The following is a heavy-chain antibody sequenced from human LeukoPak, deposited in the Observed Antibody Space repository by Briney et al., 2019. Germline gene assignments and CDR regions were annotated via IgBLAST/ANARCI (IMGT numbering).Heavy chain of an antibody. CDR2: IYTSGST. D-gene: IGHD2-21*02. CDR3: ARAYCVGDCTVLHIYFDN. V-gene: IGHV4-4*07. Sequence: SETLSLTCTVSGGSISSYYWSWIRQPAGKGLEWIGRIYTSGSTNYNPSLKSRVTISVDTSKNQFSLKLRSVMAADTAVYYCARAYCVGDCTVLHIYFDNWGQGTLVTVSS. CDR1: GGSISSYY. J-gene: IGHJ4*02.